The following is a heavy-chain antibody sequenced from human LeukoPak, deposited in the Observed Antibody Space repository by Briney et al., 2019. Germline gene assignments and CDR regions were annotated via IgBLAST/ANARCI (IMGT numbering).Heavy chain of an antibody. V-gene: IGHV3-21*01. CDR2: ISSSSSYI. D-gene: IGHD6-13*01. Sequence: GGSLRLSCAASGFTFSSYSMNWVRQAPGKGLEWVSSISSSSSYIYYADSVKGRFTISRDNAKNSLYLQMNSLRAEDTAVYYCAVSYSSSWYVYYMDVWGKGTTVTVSS. CDR1: GFTFSSYS. J-gene: IGHJ6*03. CDR3: AVSYSSSWYVYYMDV.